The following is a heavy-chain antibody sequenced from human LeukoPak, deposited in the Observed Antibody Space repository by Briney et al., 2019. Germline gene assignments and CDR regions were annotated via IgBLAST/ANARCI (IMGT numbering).Heavy chain of an antibody. CDR3: AKDFTRVAARPYYYYYYYMDV. Sequence: GGSLRLSCAASGFTFSSYAMSWVRQAPGKGLEWVSAISGSGGSTYYADSVKGRFTISRDNSKNTLYLQMNSLRAEDTAVYYCAKDFTRVAARPYYYYYYYMDVWGKGTTVTVSS. V-gene: IGHV3-23*01. CDR1: GFTFSSYA. J-gene: IGHJ6*03. CDR2: ISGSGGST. D-gene: IGHD6-6*01.